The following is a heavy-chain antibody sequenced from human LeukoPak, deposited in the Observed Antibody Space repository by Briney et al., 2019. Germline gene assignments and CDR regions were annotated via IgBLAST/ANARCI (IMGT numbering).Heavy chain of an antibody. D-gene: IGHD5-24*01. V-gene: IGHV4-59*08. CDR3: AAQKMATTFDY. Sequence: SEILSLTCTVSGGSVSGYYWSWIRQPPGKGLEWIGYIYYSGSTNYNPSLKSRVTISVDTSKNQFSLKLSSVTAADTAVYYCAAQKMATTFDYWGQGTLVTVSS. CDR1: GGSVSGYY. CDR2: IYYSGST. J-gene: IGHJ4*02.